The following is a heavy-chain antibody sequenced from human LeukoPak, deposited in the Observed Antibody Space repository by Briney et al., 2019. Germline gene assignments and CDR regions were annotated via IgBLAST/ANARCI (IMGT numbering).Heavy chain of an antibody. CDR3: ARGEDFLGI. Sequence: PSETLSLTCTVSGGSISSHYWSWIRQPPGKGLEWIGYIYYSGSTNYNPSLKSRVTISVDTSKNQFSLKLSSVTAADMAVYYCARGEDFLGIWGQGTMVTVSS. J-gene: IGHJ3*02. V-gene: IGHV4-59*11. CDR1: GGSISSHY. D-gene: IGHD3-3*01. CDR2: IYYSGST.